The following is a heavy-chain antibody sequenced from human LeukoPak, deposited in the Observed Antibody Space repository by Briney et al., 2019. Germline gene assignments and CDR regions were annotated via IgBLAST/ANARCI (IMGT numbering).Heavy chain of an antibody. Sequence: PSETLSLTCTVSGGSISTYYWSWIRQPPGKGLEWIGYIYYSGSTNYNPSLKSRVTISVDTSKNQFSLKLSSVTAADTAVYYCARVNYDTVPDYWGQGTLVTVSS. CDR1: GGSISTYY. J-gene: IGHJ4*02. CDR3: ARVNYDTVPDY. D-gene: IGHD3-22*01. V-gene: IGHV4-59*01. CDR2: IYYSGST.